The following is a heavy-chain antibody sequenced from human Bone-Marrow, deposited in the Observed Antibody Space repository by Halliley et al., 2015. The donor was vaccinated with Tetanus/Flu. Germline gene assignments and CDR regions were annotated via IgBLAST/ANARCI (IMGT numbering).Heavy chain of an antibody. D-gene: IGHD3-22*01. J-gene: IGHJ4*02. Sequence: KHEGSESYFVDSVKGRFTISRDNAKNSVYLQMNSLRAEDTAVYYCVRGAPPLVDDSRGLFDYWGQGTLVTVSS. CDR3: VRGAPPLVDDSRGLFDY. CDR2: KHEGSES. V-gene: IGHV3-7*03.